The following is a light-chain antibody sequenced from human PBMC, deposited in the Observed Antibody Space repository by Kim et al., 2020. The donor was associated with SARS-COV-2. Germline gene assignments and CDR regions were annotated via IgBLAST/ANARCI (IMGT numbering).Light chain of an antibody. CDR3: QQSFSTPYT. V-gene: IGKV1-39*01. J-gene: IGKJ2*01. CDR1: QTITTY. Sequence: SASVGDRVTITCRASQTITTYLNWYQQQPGKAPKLLIYAASSLQTGVPSRFGGGGSGTDFTLTINNLQPEDLATYYCQQSFSTPYTFGQGTKLEI. CDR2: AAS.